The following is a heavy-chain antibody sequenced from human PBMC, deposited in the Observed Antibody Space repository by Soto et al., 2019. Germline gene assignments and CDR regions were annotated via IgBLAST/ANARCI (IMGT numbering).Heavy chain of an antibody. J-gene: IGHJ4*02. D-gene: IGHD3-3*01. Sequence: QVQLQESGPGLVMPSETLSLTCTVSDGSISSYFWSWIRQPPGKGLEWIGNIYYTGSTNYNPSLKSLVTISVDTPKNQFSLKLSSVTAADTAVYYCARGLRFLETDYWGRGTLVTVSS. CDR3: ARGLRFLETDY. V-gene: IGHV4-59*01. CDR1: DGSISSYF. CDR2: IYYTGST.